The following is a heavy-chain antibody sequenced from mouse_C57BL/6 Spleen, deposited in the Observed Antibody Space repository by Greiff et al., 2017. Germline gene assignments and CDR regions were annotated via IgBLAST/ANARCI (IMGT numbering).Heavy chain of an antibody. Sequence: QVQLQQPGAELVKPGASVKLSCKASGYTFTSYWMHWVKQRPGQGLEWIGMIHPNSGSTNYNEKFKNKATLTVDKASSTAYMQLSSLTSEDSAVYYCARGNYGGAMDYWGQGTSVTVSS. J-gene: IGHJ4*01. CDR3: ARGNYGGAMDY. CDR1: GYTFTSYW. D-gene: IGHD1-1*01. V-gene: IGHV1-64*01. CDR2: IHPNSGST.